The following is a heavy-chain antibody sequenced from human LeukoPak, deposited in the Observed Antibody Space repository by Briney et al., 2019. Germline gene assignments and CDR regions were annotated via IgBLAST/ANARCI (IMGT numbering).Heavy chain of an antibody. CDR1: GFTFSNYW. V-gene: IGHV3-7*01. D-gene: IGHD1-1*01. J-gene: IGHJ4*02. Sequence: GGSLRLSCAASGFTFSNYWMSWVRQAPGKGLEWVANIKKDGSGKYYVDSVKGRFTISRDNGKNSLYLQMNSLRAEDTAVYYCAREPTGDYWGQGMLVTVSS. CDR2: IKKDGSGK. CDR3: AREPTGDY.